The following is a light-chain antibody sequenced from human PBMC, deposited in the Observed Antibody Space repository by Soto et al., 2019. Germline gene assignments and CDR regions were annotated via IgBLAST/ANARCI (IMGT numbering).Light chain of an antibody. J-gene: IGKJ4*01. Sequence: DIQMTQSPSSVSASVGDRVTITCRASQGINNWLAWYQQKPGKAPKLLIYTTSSLQSGVPSRFSGSISGTEFTHTVSSLRPEDFATYYCQQANSFPLTFGGGNKVEIK. CDR3: QQANSFPLT. V-gene: IGKV1D-12*01. CDR1: QGINNW. CDR2: TTS.